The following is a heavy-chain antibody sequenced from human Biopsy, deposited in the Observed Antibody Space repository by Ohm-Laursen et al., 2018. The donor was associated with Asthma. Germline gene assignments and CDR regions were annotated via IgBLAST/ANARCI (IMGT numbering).Heavy chain of an antibody. V-gene: IGHV1-69*13. CDR1: GGSFDTYA. CDR2: ILPIFGTA. J-gene: IGHJ6*02. CDR3: ARAIHGGNSDRLDFYYYGLDI. D-gene: IGHD4-23*01. Sequence: SVKVSCKASGGSFDTYAISWLRQAPGQGLEWMGGILPIFGTADYAQKFQARVTISADESTSTVYMELSSLRSEDTAVYYCARAIHGGNSDRLDFYYYGLDIWGQGTTVTVSS.